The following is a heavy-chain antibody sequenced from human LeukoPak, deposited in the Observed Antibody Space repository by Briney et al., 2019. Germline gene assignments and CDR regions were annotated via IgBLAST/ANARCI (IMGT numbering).Heavy chain of an antibody. CDR2: IYYSGST. D-gene: IGHD3-16*02. V-gene: IGHV4-39*01. CDR1: GCSISSSSYY. J-gene: IGHJ1*01. Sequence: PSETLSLTCTVSGCSISSSSYYWGWIRQPPGKGLVWIGSIYYSGSTYYNPSLKSRVTISVDTSNNQVSLKLSSVTAADTAVYYCASDDYVWGSYRPTEYFQHWGQGTLVSVSS. CDR3: ASDDYVWGSYRPTEYFQH.